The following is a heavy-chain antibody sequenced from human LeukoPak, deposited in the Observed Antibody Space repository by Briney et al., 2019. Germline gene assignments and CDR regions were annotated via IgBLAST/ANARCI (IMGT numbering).Heavy chain of an antibody. CDR2: ISNDGDT. Sequence: GGSLRLSCAASGFTVSSNYMSWVRQGPGKGLECVSVISNDGDTCYADSVKGRFTISRDTSKNTVSLQMNSLRAEDTAVYYCAELGITMIGGVWGKGTTVTISS. CDR3: AELGITMIGGV. CDR1: GFTVSSNY. V-gene: IGHV3-66*01. J-gene: IGHJ6*04. D-gene: IGHD3-10*02.